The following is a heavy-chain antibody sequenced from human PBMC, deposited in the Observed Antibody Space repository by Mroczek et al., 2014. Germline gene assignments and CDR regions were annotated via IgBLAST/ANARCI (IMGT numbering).Heavy chain of an antibody. D-gene: IGHD3-3*01. CDR2: ISYDGSNK. V-gene: IGHV3-30-3*01. CDR3: ASPSLGYDFWSGYYGSSPDY. Sequence: SGGGVVQPGRSLRLSCAASGFTFSSYAMHWVRQAPGKGLEWVAVISYDGSNKYYADSVKGRFTISRDNSKNTLYLQMNSLRAEDTAVYYCASPSLGYDFWSGYYGSSPDYWGQGTLVTVSS. CDR1: GFTFSSYA. J-gene: IGHJ4*02.